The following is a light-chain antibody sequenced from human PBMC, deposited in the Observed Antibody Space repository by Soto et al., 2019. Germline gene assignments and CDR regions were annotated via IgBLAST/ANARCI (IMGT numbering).Light chain of an antibody. J-gene: IGLJ2*01. CDR3: CSYAGAYSYVI. CDR2: DVS. V-gene: IGLV2-11*01. Sequence: QSALTQPRSVSGSPGQSVTISCTGTSSDVGAYNYVSWYQQHPGKAPKLIIFDVSKRPSGVTDRFYGSKSDNTASLTISGLQAEDEADYYCCSYAGAYSYVIFGGGTKVTVL. CDR1: SSDVGAYNY.